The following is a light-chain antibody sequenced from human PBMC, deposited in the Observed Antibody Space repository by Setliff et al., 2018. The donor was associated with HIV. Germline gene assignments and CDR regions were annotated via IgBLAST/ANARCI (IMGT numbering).Light chain of an antibody. J-gene: IGLJ1*01. Sequence: LTQPASVSGSPGQSITISCTGTSSDVGGYNYVSWYQQHPGKAPKLMIYEVSNRPSGVSNRFSGSKSGNTASLTISGLQAEDEADYYCNSYTSSSTLPYVFGTGTKVTVL. CDR1: SSDVGGYNY. CDR3: NSYTSSSTLPYV. V-gene: IGLV2-14*01. CDR2: EVS.